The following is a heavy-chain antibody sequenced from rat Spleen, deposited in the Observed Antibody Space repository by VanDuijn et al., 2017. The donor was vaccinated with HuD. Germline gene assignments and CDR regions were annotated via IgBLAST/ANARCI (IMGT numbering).Heavy chain of an antibody. V-gene: IGHV3-3*01. J-gene: IGHJ2*01. CDR1: GHSISSSYR. D-gene: IGHD4-1*01. CDR2: INITSGT. Sequence: EVQLQESGPGLVKPSQSLSLTCSVTGHSISSSYRWNWIRKFPGNKLECMGYINITSGTGYKPPRKSRISITRNTSTNQFILQLTSITTEDTATYYCGRYGSYFDYWGQGVMVTVSS. CDR3: GRYGSYFDY.